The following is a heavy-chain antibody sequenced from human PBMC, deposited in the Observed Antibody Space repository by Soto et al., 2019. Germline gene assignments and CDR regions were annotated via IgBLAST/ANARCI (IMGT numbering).Heavy chain of an antibody. J-gene: IGHJ4*02. D-gene: IGHD3-10*01. CDR2: ISWNGDTI. CDR1: GFSFDDYA. V-gene: IGHV3-9*01. Sequence: EVQLVESGGGLVQPGRSLRLSCAASGFSFDDYAMHWVRRAPGKGLEWVTGISWNGDTIGYADSVKGRFTISRDNAKNSLYLQMNSLRAEDTAFYYCARDVWSRASGPPDSWGQGTLVTVSS. CDR3: ARDVWSRASGPPDS.